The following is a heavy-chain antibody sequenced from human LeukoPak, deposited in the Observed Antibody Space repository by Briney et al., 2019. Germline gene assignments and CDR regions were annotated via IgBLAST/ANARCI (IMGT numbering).Heavy chain of an antibody. D-gene: IGHD5-12*01. V-gene: IGHV3-74*01. Sequence: PGGSLRLSCAASGFTFSSYWMHWVRQAPGKGLVWVSRINSDGSSTSYADSVKGRFTISRDNAKNTLYLQMNSLRAEDTAVYYCARTHQGYSGYVPYYHYMDVWGKGTTVTISS. CDR3: ARTHQGYSGYVPYYHYMDV. CDR2: INSDGSST. J-gene: IGHJ6*03. CDR1: GFTFSSYW.